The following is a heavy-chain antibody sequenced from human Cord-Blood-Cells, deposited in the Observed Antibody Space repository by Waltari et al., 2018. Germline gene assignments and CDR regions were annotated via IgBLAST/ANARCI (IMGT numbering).Heavy chain of an antibody. V-gene: IGHV3-33*01. CDR1: GFTFSSYG. Sequence: QVQLVESGGGVVQPGRSLRLSCAASGFTFSSYGMHRVRQAPGTGLEWVAVIWYDGSNKYYADSVKGRFTISRDNSKNTLYLQMNSLRAEDTAVYYCARDMNYDILTGYYKGGFDYWGQGTLVTVSS. CDR2: IWYDGSNK. J-gene: IGHJ4*02. D-gene: IGHD3-9*01. CDR3: ARDMNYDILTGYYKGGFDY.